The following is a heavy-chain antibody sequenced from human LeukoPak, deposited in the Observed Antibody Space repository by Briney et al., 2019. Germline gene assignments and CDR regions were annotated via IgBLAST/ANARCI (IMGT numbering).Heavy chain of an antibody. D-gene: IGHD5-12*01. Sequence: SETLSLTCTVSGDSISSGDYYWSWIRQPAGKGLEWIGRIYTSGSTNYNPSLKSRVTISVDTSKNQFSLKLSSVTAADTAVYYCARVFGGDDFNYYYYYMDVWGKGTTVTISS. CDR3: ARVFGGDDFNYYYYYMDV. J-gene: IGHJ6*03. V-gene: IGHV4-61*02. CDR1: GDSISSGDYY. CDR2: IYTSGST.